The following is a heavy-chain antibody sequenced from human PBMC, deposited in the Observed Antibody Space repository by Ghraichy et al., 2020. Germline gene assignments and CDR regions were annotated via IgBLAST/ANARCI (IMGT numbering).Heavy chain of an antibody. J-gene: IGHJ6*03. Sequence: GGSLNISCAASGFTFSSYSMNWVRQAPGKGLEWVSYISSSSSTIYYADSVKGRFTISRDNAKNSLYLQMNSLRAEDTAVYYCARTSRGLGPSVNYYYYMDVWGKGTTVTVSS. V-gene: IGHV3-48*01. CDR1: GFTFSSYS. CDR3: ARTSRGLGPSVNYYYYMDV. CDR2: ISSSSSTI. D-gene: IGHD3-10*01.